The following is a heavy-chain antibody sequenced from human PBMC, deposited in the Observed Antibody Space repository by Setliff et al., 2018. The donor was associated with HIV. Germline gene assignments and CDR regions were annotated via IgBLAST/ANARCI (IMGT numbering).Heavy chain of an antibody. CDR1: GLTFSSYA. D-gene: IGHD5-12*01. J-gene: IGHJ4*02. CDR3: ARVGYSGWPLED. Sequence: GGSLRLSCAASGLTFSSYAMSWVRQAPGKGLEWVSGIKGSGDTTYYADSVKGRFSISRDNAKNSLYLQMNSLRAEDTAVYYCARVGYSGWPLEDWGQGTLVTVSS. V-gene: IGHV3-23*01. CDR2: IKGSGDTT.